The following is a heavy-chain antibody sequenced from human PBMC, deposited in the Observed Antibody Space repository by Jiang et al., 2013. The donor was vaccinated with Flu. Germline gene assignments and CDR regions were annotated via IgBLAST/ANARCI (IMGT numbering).Heavy chain of an antibody. J-gene: IGHJ4*02. CDR3: ARGGAVANIHYFDY. CDR1: SNA. V-gene: IGHV7-4-1*01. D-gene: IGHD6-19*01. CDR2: INTNTGNP. Sequence: SNAMEWVRQAPGQGLEWMGWINTNTGNPTYAQGFTGRFVFSVDTSVNTAYLQIYSLKAEDTAVYYCARGGAVANIHYFDYWGQGTLVTVSS.